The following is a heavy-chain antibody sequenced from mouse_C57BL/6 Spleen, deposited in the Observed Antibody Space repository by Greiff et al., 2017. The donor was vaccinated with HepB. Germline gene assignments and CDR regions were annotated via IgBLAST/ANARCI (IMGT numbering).Heavy chain of an antibody. CDR3: ARDYYDFPYYFDY. J-gene: IGHJ2*01. CDR1: GYTFTSYW. V-gene: IGHV1-55*01. CDR2: IYPGSGST. Sequence: VQLKQPGAELVKPGASVKMSCKASGYTFTSYWITWVKQRPGQGLEWIGDIYPGSGSTNYNEKFKSKATLTVDTSSSTAYMQLSSLTSEDSAVYYCARDYYDFPYYFDYWGQGTTLTVSS. D-gene: IGHD2-4*01.